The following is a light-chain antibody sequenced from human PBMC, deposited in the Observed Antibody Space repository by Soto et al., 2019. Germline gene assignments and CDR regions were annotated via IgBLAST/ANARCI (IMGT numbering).Light chain of an antibody. Sequence: SYVLTQPPSVSVAPGQTAGITCGGINIGRKSVHWHQQKPGQAPVLVVYDDSVRPSGIPERFSGSNSGNTATLTISRVEVGDEADYYCQVWDSSSGQSVFGGGTKLTVL. CDR3: QVWDSSSGQSV. V-gene: IGLV3-21*02. CDR2: DDS. J-gene: IGLJ3*02. CDR1: NIGRKS.